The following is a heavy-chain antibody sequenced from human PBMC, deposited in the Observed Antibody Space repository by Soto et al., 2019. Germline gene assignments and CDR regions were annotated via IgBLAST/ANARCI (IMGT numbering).Heavy chain of an antibody. V-gene: IGHV1-2*04. CDR2: INPNSGGT. CDR3: ARDLAQQQLDLESNYGMDV. Sequence: GASVKVSCKASGYTFTGYYMHWVRQAPGQGLEWMGWINPNSGGTNYAQKFQGWVTMTRDTSISTAYMELSRLRSDDTAVYYCARDLAQQQLDLESNYGMDVWGKGTTVTVSS. D-gene: IGHD6-13*01. J-gene: IGHJ6*04. CDR1: GYTFTGYY.